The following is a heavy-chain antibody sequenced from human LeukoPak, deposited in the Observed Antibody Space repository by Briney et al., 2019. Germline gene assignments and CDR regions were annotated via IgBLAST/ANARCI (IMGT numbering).Heavy chain of an antibody. V-gene: IGHV4-4*07. CDR1: GGSNSSYY. Sequence: SETLSLTCTVSGGSNSSYYWTWIRQPAGKGLEWIGRIYSSGTTNYNPSLKSRVTMSVDTSKNQFSLKLSSVTAADTAVYFCARDPSNGYPTFDNWGQGTLVTVSS. CDR3: ARDPSNGYPTFDN. CDR2: IYSSGTT. D-gene: IGHD5-24*01. J-gene: IGHJ4*02.